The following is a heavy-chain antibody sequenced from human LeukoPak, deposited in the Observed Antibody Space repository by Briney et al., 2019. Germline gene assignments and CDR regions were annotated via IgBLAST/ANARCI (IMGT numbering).Heavy chain of an antibody. Sequence: PSETLSLTCVVSGGSFSGYYWSWIRQPPGKGLEWIGEINHGGRTNYSPSLKSRVTISVDTSKNQFSLNLSSVTAADTAVYYCARGLELGSCSGASCYIWFDPWGQGTLVTVSS. J-gene: IGHJ5*02. CDR3: ARGLELGSCSGASCYIWFDP. V-gene: IGHV4-34*01. CDR2: INHGGRT. CDR1: GGSFSGYY. D-gene: IGHD2-2*02.